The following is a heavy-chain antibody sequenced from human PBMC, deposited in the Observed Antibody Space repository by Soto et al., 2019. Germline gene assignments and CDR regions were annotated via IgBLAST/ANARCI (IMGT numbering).Heavy chain of an antibody. CDR1: GFTFSSFG. Sequence: GGSLRLSCAASGFTFSSFGIGWVRQAPGKGREWVTNIKQDGSEKYYVDSVKGRFTVSRDNAKNSLYLKMNSLRAEDKAVYYCARLGAAFDIWGQGTMVTVSS. J-gene: IGHJ3*02. CDR3: ARLGAAFDI. CDR2: IKQDGSEK. V-gene: IGHV3-7*01. D-gene: IGHD3-16*01.